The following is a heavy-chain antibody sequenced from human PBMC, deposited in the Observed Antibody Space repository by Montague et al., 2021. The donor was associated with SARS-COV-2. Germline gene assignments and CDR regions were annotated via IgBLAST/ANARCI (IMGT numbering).Heavy chain of an antibody. V-gene: IGHV4-59*01. CDR3: ARGMGGSYLYYFDY. CDR2: IYYSGST. Sequence: SETLSLTCTVSGGSISSYYWSWIRQPPGKGLEWIGYIYYSGSTSYNPSLKSRVTISVDMSKNQFSLKLSSVTAADTAVYYCARGMGGSYLYYFDYWGQGTLVTVSS. CDR1: GGSISSYY. J-gene: IGHJ4*02. D-gene: IGHD1-26*01.